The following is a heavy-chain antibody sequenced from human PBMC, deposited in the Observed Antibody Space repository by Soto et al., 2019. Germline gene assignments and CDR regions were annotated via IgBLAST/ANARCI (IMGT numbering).Heavy chain of an antibody. CDR1: GYTFASYA. Sequence: QVQLVQSGAEVKKPGASVKVSCKASGYTFASYAISWMRQAPGQGLEWMGWISAYNGNTNYAQKLQGRVTMTTDTSTRTAYMELRSLRSADTAMYSCATDPPPPDSWRQGTLVTVSS. CDR3: ATDPPPPDS. CDR2: ISAYNGNT. V-gene: IGHV1-18*01. J-gene: IGHJ4*02.